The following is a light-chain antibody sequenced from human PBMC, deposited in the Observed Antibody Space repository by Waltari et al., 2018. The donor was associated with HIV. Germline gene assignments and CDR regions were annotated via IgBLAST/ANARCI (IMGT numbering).Light chain of an antibody. V-gene: IGLV2-14*01. CDR1: SSDVGSYSY. CDR2: AVN. Sequence: QSALTQPASVSGSPGQSITISCTGSSSDVGSYSYVSWYQQHPGKAPKLIIYAVNYRPSGVSNRVSGAKSGNTASLTISELQAEDEADYYCNSYTSISTWVFGGGTKLTVL. J-gene: IGLJ3*02. CDR3: NSYTSISTWV.